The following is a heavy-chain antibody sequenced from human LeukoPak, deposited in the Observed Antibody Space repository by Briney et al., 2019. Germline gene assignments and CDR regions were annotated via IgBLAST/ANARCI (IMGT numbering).Heavy chain of an antibody. V-gene: IGHV3-23*01. CDR1: GFTVSSNY. CDR3: AKIKGSGWTNYYFDY. Sequence: GGSLRLSCAASGFTVSSNYMSWVRQAPGKGLEWVSAISGSGGSTYYADSVKGRFTISRDNSKNTLYLQMNSLRAEDTAVYYCAKIKGSGWTNYYFDYWGQGTLVTVSS. D-gene: IGHD6-19*01. J-gene: IGHJ4*02. CDR2: ISGSGGST.